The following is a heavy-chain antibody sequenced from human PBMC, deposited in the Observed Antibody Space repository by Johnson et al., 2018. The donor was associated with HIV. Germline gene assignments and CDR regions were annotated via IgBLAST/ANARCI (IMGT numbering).Heavy chain of an antibody. Sequence: QMLLVESGGGVVQPGRSLRLSCAASGFTFSSYAMHWVRQAPGKGLEWVAVISYDGNNKYYTDSVTGRFTISRDNSKNTLYLQMNSLRAEDTAVYYCAKDLNYGSGPVDIWGQGTMVTVSS. CDR3: AKDLNYGSGPVDI. D-gene: IGHD3-10*01. V-gene: IGHV3-30-3*01. CDR1: GFTFSSYA. CDR2: ISYDGNNK. J-gene: IGHJ3*02.